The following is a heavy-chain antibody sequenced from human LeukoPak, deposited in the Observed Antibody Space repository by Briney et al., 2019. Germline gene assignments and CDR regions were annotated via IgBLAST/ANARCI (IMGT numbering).Heavy chain of an antibody. CDR3: ARRVTTFLS. Sequence: GGSLRLSCSASGFDLSPYTMNWVRQAPGKGLEWVASISSTSTYMYYGDSLKGRFTISRDNAKNTLYLQLDSLRAEDTATYYCARRVTTFLSWGRGTLVIVPS. J-gene: IGHJ4*02. V-gene: IGHV3-21*01. D-gene: IGHD4-17*01. CDR1: GFDLSPYT. CDR2: ISSTSTYM.